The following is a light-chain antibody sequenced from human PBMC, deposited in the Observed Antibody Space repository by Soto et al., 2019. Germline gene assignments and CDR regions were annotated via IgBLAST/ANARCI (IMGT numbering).Light chain of an antibody. Sequence: QSALTQPASVSGSPGQLITISCTGTSSDVGGYNSVSWYRQDPGKAPKLIIYDVTYRPSGVSNRFSGSKSGNTASLTISGLQSEDEADYHCSSFTSSITYVFGTGTKVTV. V-gene: IGLV2-14*01. CDR3: SSFTSSITYV. CDR1: SSDVGGYNS. CDR2: DVT. J-gene: IGLJ1*01.